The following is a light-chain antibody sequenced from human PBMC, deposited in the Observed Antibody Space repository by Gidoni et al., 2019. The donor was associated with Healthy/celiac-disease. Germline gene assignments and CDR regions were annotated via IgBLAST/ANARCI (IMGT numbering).Light chain of an antibody. CDR1: QSVSSY. CDR3: QQRSNWPT. CDR2: DAS. V-gene: IGKV3-11*01. J-gene: IGKJ2*01. Sequence: EIVLTQSPATLSLSPGESATHSCRASQSVSSYLAWYQQKPGQAPRLLIYDASNRATGIPAMFSGSGSATVFTLTISSLEPEDFAVYYCQQRSNWPTFGQGTKLEIK.